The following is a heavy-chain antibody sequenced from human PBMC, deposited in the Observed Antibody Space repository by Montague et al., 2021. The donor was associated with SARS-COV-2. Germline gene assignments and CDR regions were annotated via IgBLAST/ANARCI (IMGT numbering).Heavy chain of an antibody. CDR2: IDWDDDK. Sequence: PPLVKPTQTLTLTCTFSGFSPSTSGMCVSWIRQPPGKALEWLARIDWDDDKYYSTSLKTRLTISKDTSKNQVVLTMTNMDPVDTATYYCARIRYDILTGYRTLFDYWGQGTLVTVSS. CDR1: GFSPSTSGMC. D-gene: IGHD3-9*01. J-gene: IGHJ4*02. CDR3: ARIRYDILTGYRTLFDY. V-gene: IGHV2-70*11.